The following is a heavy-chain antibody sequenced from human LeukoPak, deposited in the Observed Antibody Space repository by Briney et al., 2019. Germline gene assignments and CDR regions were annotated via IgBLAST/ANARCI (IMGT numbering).Heavy chain of an antibody. J-gene: IGHJ4*02. CDR2: ISGSGSTI. Sequence: GGSLRLSCAASGFTFSSYTMNWVRQAPGKGLEWVSYISGSGSTIYYADSVKGRFTISRDNAKNSLYLQMNSLRAGDTAVYYCARKYCSSTSCLIDNWGQGTLVTVSS. D-gene: IGHD2-2*01. CDR3: ARKYCSSTSCLIDN. CDR1: GFTFSSYT. V-gene: IGHV3-48*04.